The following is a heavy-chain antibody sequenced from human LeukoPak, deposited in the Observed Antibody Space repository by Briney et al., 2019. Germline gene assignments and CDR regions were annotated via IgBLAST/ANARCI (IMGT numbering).Heavy chain of an antibody. CDR2: IKQDGSEK. Sequence: GGTLRLSCAASGFTFSSYWMSWVPQAPGKGLEWVANIKQDGSEKYYVDSVKGRFTISRDNAKNSLYLQMNSLRAEDTAVYYCAKRRGLELLYYYYMDVWGKGTTVTVSS. CDR3: AKRRGLELLYYYYMDV. V-gene: IGHV3-7*03. D-gene: IGHD1-7*01. CDR1: GFTFSSYW. J-gene: IGHJ6*03.